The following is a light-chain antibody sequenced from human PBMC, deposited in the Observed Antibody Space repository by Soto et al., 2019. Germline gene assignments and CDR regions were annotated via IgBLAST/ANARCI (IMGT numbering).Light chain of an antibody. Sequence: DIQMTPSPSTLSASVGDRVTITCRASQTISNWLAWYQQKPGKAPKLLIYDASILESGVPSRFSGSGSGTEFTLTISSLQPDDFAAYYCQHYSSYSSTFGQGTKVDIK. CDR1: QTISNW. J-gene: IGKJ1*01. V-gene: IGKV1-5*01. CDR3: QHYSSYSST. CDR2: DAS.